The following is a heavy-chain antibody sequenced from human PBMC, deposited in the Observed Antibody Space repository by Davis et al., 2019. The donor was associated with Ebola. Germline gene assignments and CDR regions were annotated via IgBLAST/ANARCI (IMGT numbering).Heavy chain of an antibody. Sequence: GGSLRLSCAASGFTFSSYGMHWVRQVPGEGLEWLAVVWYDGDRTDYADSVKGRFTISRDNSEKTVSLQMNSLRAEDTAVYYCARDPGGGLAYYALDVWGQGTTVTVSS. CDR3: ARDPGGGLAYYALDV. V-gene: IGHV3-33*08. CDR1: GFTFSSYG. D-gene: IGHD3-16*01. J-gene: IGHJ6*02. CDR2: VWYDGDRT.